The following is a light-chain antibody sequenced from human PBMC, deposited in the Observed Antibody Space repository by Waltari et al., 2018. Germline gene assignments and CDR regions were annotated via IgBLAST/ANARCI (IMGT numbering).Light chain of an antibody. CDR1: ALPRQL. J-gene: IGLJ3*02. CDR3: QSTDSSGIL. V-gene: IGLV3-25*03. CDR2: KDR. Sequence: SYELTQSPSMSVSPGKTARITCSADALPRQLAYWYQQKPGQAPVMVIYKDRERPSGIPERFSGSKSGTIATLTISGVQAEDEADYYCQSTDSSGILFGGGTKLAVL.